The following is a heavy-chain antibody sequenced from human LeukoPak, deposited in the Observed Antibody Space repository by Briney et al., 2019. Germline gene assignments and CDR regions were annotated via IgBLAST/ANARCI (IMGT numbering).Heavy chain of an antibody. CDR2: MNPNSGGA. V-gene: IGHV1-2*02. D-gene: IGHD1-26*01. J-gene: IGHJ4*02. Sequence: ASVKVSCKPSGYTXTGYYIHWVRQAPGQGLEWMGWMNPNSGGATYARQFQGRVTMTRDTSINTAYIEVSRLRSDDTAVYYCARIPRGAGYFDYWGQGTLVTVSS. CDR3: ARIPRGAGYFDY. CDR1: GYTXTGYY.